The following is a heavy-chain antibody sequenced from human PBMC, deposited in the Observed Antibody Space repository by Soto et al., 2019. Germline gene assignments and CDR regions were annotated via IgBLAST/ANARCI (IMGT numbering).Heavy chain of an antibody. J-gene: IGHJ4*02. Sequence: QLQGSGPGLVKPSETLSLTCTVSGGSISSSSFNWDWIRQPPGKGLEWIGGTSYSGNTYHDPSLKSRVTMSVDTSKVEFSLKLSCVTAADTAVYYCAGSLPSGYLDYWGQGNLVTVSS. V-gene: IGHV4-39*01. CDR2: TSYSGNT. D-gene: IGHD5-12*01. CDR1: GGSISSSSFN. CDR3: AGSLPSGYLDY.